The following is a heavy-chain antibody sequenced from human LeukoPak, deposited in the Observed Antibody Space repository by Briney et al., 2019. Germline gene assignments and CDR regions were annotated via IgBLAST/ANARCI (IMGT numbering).Heavy chain of an antibody. CDR2: ISGSGGST. CDR1: GFTFSSYA. V-gene: IGHV3-23*01. CDR3: ANGYPSPFDFWSGYSYYYYYYGMDV. Sequence: GGSLRLSCAASGFTFSSYAMSWVRQAPGKGLEWVSAISGSGGSTYYADSVKGRFTISRDNSKNTLYLQMNSLRVEDTAVYYCANGYPSPFDFWSGYSYYYYYYGMDVWGQGTTVTVSS. D-gene: IGHD3-3*01. J-gene: IGHJ6*02.